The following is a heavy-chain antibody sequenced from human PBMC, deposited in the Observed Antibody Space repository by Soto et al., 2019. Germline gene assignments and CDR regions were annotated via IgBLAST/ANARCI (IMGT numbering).Heavy chain of an antibody. CDR1: GYTFTGYY. Sequence: ASVKVSCKASGYTFTGYYMHWVRQAPGQVLEWMGWINPNSGGTNYAQKFQGRVTMTRDTSIITAYMELSRLRSDDTAVYYCARVKKGYCSSTSCYTIDYWGQGTLVTVSS. CDR2: INPNSGGT. D-gene: IGHD2-2*02. CDR3: ARVKKGYCSSTSCYTIDY. J-gene: IGHJ4*02. V-gene: IGHV1-2*02.